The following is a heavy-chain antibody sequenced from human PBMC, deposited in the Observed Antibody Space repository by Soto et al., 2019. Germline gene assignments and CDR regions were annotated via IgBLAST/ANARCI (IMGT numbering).Heavy chain of an antibody. Sequence: EVQLLESGGGLVQPGGSLRLSCAASGFTFSSYAMRWVRQAPVKGLEWVSAISGSGDSTYYADSVKGRFTISRDNSKNTLYPQMNSLRAEDTAVYYCARRGSGSYYASWGQGTLVTVSS. CDR3: ARRGSGSYYAS. J-gene: IGHJ5*02. CDR2: ISGSGDST. CDR1: GFTFSSYA. V-gene: IGHV3-23*01. D-gene: IGHD1-26*01.